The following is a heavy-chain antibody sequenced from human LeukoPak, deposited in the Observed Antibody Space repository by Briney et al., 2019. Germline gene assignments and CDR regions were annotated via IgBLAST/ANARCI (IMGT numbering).Heavy chain of an antibody. CDR3: ARLQYYYDSSGLTGNAFDI. Sequence: SETLSLTCTVSGGSISSSSYYWGWIRQPPGKGLEWIGSIYYSGSTYYNPSLKSRVTISVATSKDQFSLKLSSVTAADTAVYYCARLQYYYDSSGLTGNAFDIWGQGTMVTVSS. V-gene: IGHV4-39*01. J-gene: IGHJ3*02. CDR2: IYYSGST. D-gene: IGHD3-22*01. CDR1: GGSISSSSYY.